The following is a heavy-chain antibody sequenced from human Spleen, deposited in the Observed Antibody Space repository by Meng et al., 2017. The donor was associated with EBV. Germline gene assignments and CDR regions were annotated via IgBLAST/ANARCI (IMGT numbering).Heavy chain of an antibody. V-gene: IGHV7-4-1*02. J-gene: IGHJ5*02. CDR2: VNTNTGNP. D-gene: IGHD3-10*01. Sequence: QVQLVQSGSELKKPGASVKNSCKTSGDTFSDYAINWVRQAPRQGLEWMGHVNTNTGNPTYAQGFTGRFVFSSDTSVSTAYLQISSLKAEDTAVYYCARGVPNYYGQFDPWGQGTLVTVSS. CDR1: GDTFSDYA. CDR3: ARGVPNYYGQFDP.